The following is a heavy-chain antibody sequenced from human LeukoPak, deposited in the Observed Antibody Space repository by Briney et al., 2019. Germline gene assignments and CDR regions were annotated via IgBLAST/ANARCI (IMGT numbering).Heavy chain of an antibody. J-gene: IGHJ4*02. CDR2: ISWNSGSI. CDR1: GFTFDDYA. CDR3: ARDSPYYDSMDY. D-gene: IGHD3-22*01. V-gene: IGHV3-9*01. Sequence: PGRSLRLSCAASGFTFDDYAMHWVRQAPGKGLEWVSGISWNSGSIGYADSVKGRFTISRDNAKNSLYLQMNSLRAEDTAVYYCARDSPYYDSMDYWGQGTLVTVSS.